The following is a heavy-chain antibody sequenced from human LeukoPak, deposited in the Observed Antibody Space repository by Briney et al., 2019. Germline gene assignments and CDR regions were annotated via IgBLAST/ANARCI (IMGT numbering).Heavy chain of an antibody. V-gene: IGHV1-69*13. Sequence: SVKVSCKASGGTFSSYAISWVRQAPGQGLEWMGGIIPIFGTANYAQKFQGRVTITADESTSTAHMELSSPRSEDTAVYYCAREVEPLYYYYYMDVWGKGTTVTVSS. D-gene: IGHD5-24*01. J-gene: IGHJ6*03. CDR3: AREVEPLYYYYYMDV. CDR2: IIPIFGTA. CDR1: GGTFSSYA.